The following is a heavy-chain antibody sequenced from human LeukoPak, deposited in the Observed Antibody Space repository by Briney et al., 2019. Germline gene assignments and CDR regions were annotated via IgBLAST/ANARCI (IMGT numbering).Heavy chain of an antibody. V-gene: IGHV1-2*02. Sequence: ASVKVSCKASGYTFTGYYMHWVRQAPGQGLEWMGWINPNSGGTNYAQKFQGRVTMTRDTSISTAYMELSRLRSDDTAVYYCARVELGYCSSTSCYSYGYWGQGTLVTASS. J-gene: IGHJ4*02. CDR1: GYTFTGYY. CDR2: INPNSGGT. CDR3: ARVELGYCSSTSCYSYGY. D-gene: IGHD2-2*01.